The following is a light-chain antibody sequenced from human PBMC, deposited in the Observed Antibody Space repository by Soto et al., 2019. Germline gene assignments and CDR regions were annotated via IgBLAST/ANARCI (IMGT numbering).Light chain of an antibody. CDR2: GNS. CDR3: QSYDSSLSGYV. J-gene: IGLJ1*01. CDR1: SSNIGAGYD. Sequence: QSVLTQPPSVSGAPGQRVTISCTGSSSNIGAGYDVHWYQQLPGKAPKILIYGNSNRPSGVPDRFSGSKSGTSAYLAITGLQAEDEADYYCQSYDSSLSGYVFGTGTKVTVL. V-gene: IGLV1-40*01.